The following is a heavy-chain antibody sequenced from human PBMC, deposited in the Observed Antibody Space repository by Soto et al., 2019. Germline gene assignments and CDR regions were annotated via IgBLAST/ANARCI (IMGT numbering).Heavy chain of an antibody. CDR1: DGYISSYY. Sequence: SVTLCLTCTVSDGYISSYYWSWIRQPPGKGLEWIGYIYYSGSTNYNPSLKSRVTISVDTSKNQFSLKLNSMTAADTAVYYCARHNYGSGSTYFDYWGQGTLVTSPQ. V-gene: IGHV4-59*08. CDR2: IYYSGST. J-gene: IGHJ4*02. D-gene: IGHD3-10*01. CDR3: ARHNYGSGSTYFDY.